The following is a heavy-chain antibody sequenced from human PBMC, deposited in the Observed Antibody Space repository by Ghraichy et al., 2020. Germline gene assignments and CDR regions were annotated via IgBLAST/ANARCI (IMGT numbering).Heavy chain of an antibody. D-gene: IGHD4-23*01. J-gene: IGHJ4*02. CDR1: GFTFSSYS. V-gene: IGHV3-21*01. Sequence: GGSLSLSCAASGFTFSSYSMNWVRQAPGKGLEWVSSISSSSSYIYYADSVKGRFTISRDNAKNSLYLQMNSLRAEDTAVYYCARDRGGYGGNSGFDYWGQGTLVTVSS. CDR3: ARDRGGYGGNSGFDY. CDR2: ISSSSSYI.